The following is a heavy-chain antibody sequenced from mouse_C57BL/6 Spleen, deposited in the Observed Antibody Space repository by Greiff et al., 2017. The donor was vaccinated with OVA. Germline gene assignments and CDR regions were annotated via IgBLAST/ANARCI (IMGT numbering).Heavy chain of an antibody. V-gene: IGHV5-9-1*02. CDR2: ISSGDDYI. Sequence: EVQLQQSGEGLVKPGGSLKLSCAASGFSFSSYAMSWVRQTPEKRLEWVAYISSGDDYIYYADTVKGRFTISRDNARNTLYLKMSSLKSEDTAMYYCTRGDYDEYYAMDYWGQGTSVTVSS. CDR3: TRGDYDEYYAMDY. J-gene: IGHJ4*01. D-gene: IGHD2-4*01. CDR1: GFSFSSYA.